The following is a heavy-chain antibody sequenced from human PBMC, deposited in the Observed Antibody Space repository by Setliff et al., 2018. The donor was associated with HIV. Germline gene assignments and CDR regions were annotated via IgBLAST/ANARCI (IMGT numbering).Heavy chain of an antibody. D-gene: IGHD6-13*01. Sequence: SETLSLTCTVSGGSISGYYWSWIRQPPGKGLEWIGYITYSGSTKYNPSLKSRVTISIDTSKNQFSLKLSSVTPADTAVYYCASHAPYTSSWNAAAFDIWGQGTMVTVS. J-gene: IGHJ3*02. CDR1: GGSISGYY. CDR2: ITYSGST. V-gene: IGHV4-59*01. CDR3: ASHAPYTSSWNAAAFDI.